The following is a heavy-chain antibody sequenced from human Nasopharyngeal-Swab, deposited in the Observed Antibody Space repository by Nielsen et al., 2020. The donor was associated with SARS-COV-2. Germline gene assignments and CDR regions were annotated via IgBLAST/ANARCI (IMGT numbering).Heavy chain of an antibody. CDR2: IYYSGST. J-gene: IGHJ6*03. CDR3: ATYGYGSYYYYYMDV. CDR1: GGSISSSSYY. V-gene: IGHV4-39*01. Sequence: GSLRLSCTVSGGSISSSSYYWGWIRQPPGKGLERIGSIYYSGSTYYNPSLKSRVTISVDTSKNQFSLKLSSVTAADTAVYYCATYGYGSYYYYYMDVWGKGTTVTVSS. D-gene: IGHD5-18*01.